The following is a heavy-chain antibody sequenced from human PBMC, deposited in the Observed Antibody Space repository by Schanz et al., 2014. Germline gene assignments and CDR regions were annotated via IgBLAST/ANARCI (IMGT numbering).Heavy chain of an antibody. Sequence: EVQLVESGGGLIQPGGSLRLSCAVSGFTVNTNYMSWVRQAPGKGLEWISSMYINSGSTQYADSVKCRFIISRDSTKNTLLLQMNSLRAEDTAVYYCARDKGGYYPFDYWGQGSLVTVSS. V-gene: IGHV3-53*01. CDR3: ARDKGGYYPFDY. CDR1: GFTVNTNY. J-gene: IGHJ4*02. CDR2: MYINSGST. D-gene: IGHD3-22*01.